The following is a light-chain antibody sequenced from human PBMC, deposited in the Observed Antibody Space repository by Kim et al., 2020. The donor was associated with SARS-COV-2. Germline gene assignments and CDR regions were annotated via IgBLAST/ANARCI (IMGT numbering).Light chain of an antibody. CDR3: ASWDDSLNGYV. Sequence: GQRVTISCSGSSSNIGRNTVNWYQQLPGTAPQLLIYTNNQRPSGVPDRFSGSKSGTSASLAISGLQSDDEADYYCASWDDSLNGYVFGIGTKVTVL. V-gene: IGLV1-44*01. CDR1: SSNIGRNT. CDR2: TNN. J-gene: IGLJ1*01.